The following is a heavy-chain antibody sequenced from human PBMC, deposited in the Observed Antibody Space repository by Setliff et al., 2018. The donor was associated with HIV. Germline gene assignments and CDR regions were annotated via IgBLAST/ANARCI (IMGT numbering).Heavy chain of an antibody. D-gene: IGHD6-13*01. CDR1: GDTFRNYA. V-gene: IGHV1-69*05. Sequence: GASVKVSCKVSGDTFRNYAINWVRLAPGQGLEWMGEIMALFQRTQYAQKFQGRVTFTTDESTSTAYMELRSLRSDDTAIFCCARGRMAAAGMFIPRALVYWGQGTLVTVSS. CDR2: IMALFQRT. J-gene: IGHJ4*02. CDR3: ARGRMAAAGMFIPRALVY.